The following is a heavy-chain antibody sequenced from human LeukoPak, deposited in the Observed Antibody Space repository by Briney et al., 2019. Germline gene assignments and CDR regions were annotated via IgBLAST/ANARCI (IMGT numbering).Heavy chain of an antibody. D-gene: IGHD2-15*01. CDR3: VRDRTNHYSFDF. CDR1: GFTFNTYA. V-gene: IGHV3-30*04. Sequence: GGSLRLSCATSGFTFNTYAMHWVRQAPGKGLEWVAFISYDAVRKYYADSVKGRFTIYRDSSQNTLFLQMNSLRAEDTAVYHCVRDRTNHYSFDFWGQGTLVTVPS. CDR2: ISYDAVRK. J-gene: IGHJ4*02.